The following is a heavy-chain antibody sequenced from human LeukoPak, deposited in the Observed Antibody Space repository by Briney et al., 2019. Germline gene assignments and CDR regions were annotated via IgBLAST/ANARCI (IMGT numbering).Heavy chain of an antibody. CDR1: GFTFDDYA. CDR2: ISWNSGSI. V-gene: IGHV3-9*01. D-gene: IGHD2-2*01. J-gene: IGHJ4*02. Sequence: PGRSLRLPCAASGFTFDDYAMHWVRQAPGKGLEWVSGISWNSGSIGYADSVKGRFTISRDNAKNSLYLQMNSLRAEDTAVYYCARECLDIVVVPAAADLWGQGTLVTVSS. CDR3: ARECLDIVVVPAAADL.